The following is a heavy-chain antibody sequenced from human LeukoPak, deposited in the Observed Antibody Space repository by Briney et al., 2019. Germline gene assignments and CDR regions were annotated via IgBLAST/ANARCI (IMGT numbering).Heavy chain of an antibody. CDR2: INSDGSST. CDR1: GFTFSSYW. D-gene: IGHD3-16*01. J-gene: IGHJ5*02. Sequence: PGGSLRLSCAASGFTFSSYWMHWVRQAPGKGLVWVSRINSDGSSTNYADSVKGRFTISRDNARNSLYLQMNSLRAEDTAVYYCANLLFLTDGIGGRFDPWGQGTLVTVSS. V-gene: IGHV3-74*01. CDR3: ANLLFLTDGIGGRFDP.